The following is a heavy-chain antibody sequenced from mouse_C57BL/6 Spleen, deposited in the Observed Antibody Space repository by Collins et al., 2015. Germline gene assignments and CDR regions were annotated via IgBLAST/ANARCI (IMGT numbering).Heavy chain of an antibody. CDR3: AKRYYYGSSPYYYAMDY. CDR1: GFSLTSYG. J-gene: IGHJ4*01. V-gene: IGHV2-5*01. Sequence: QVQLKQSGPGLVQPSQSLSITCTVSGFSLTSYGVHWVRQSPGKGLEWLGVIWRGGSTDYNAAFISRLSITKDNSKSQVFFKMNSLQADDTAIYYCAKRYYYGSSPYYYAMDYWGQGTSVTVSS. CDR2: IWRGGST. D-gene: IGHD1-1*01.